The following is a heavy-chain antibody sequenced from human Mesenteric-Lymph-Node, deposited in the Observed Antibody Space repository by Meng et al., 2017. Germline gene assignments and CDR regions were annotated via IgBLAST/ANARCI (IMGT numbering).Heavy chain of an antibody. Sequence: QVQLLQSGAEEKEPGASVKVSCKASGYTFTSYHVNWVRQATGQGLEWMGWVDPARDTAGYAQKFEGRITMTRDTSMSTVYMELSSLTSEDTAIYYCARGSSSSWYFGYWGQGTLVTVSS. V-gene: IGHV1-8*01. CDR3: ARGSSSSWYFGY. CDR2: VDPARDTA. J-gene: IGHJ4*02. CDR1: GYTFTSYH. D-gene: IGHD6-13*01.